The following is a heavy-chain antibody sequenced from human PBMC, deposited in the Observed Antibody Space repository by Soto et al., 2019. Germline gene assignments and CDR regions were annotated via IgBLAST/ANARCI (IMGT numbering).Heavy chain of an antibody. D-gene: IGHD1-1*01. V-gene: IGHV1-18*01. Sequence: QVHLVQSGAEVKKPGASVKVSCKGSGYTFTSYGITWVRQAPGQGLEWMGWISAHNGNTDDAQKLQGRVTVTRDTSTSTAYMELRSLRSEDTAVYYCARGRYGDYWGQGALVTVSS. CDR3: ARGRYGDY. J-gene: IGHJ4*02. CDR1: GYTFTSYG. CDR2: ISAHNGNT.